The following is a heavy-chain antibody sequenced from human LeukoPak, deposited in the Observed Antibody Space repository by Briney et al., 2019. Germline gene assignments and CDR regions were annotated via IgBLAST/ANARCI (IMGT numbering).Heavy chain of an antibody. J-gene: IGHJ5*02. CDR3: VRDGYNYGSNWFDP. D-gene: IGHD5-18*01. V-gene: IGHV1-46*01. Sequence: ASVKVSRKASGYTFSSYYMHWVRQSPGQGLEWMGAINPTGTDTIYAQTFQGRVTMTRDLSTSTVYMELSRLRSEDTAVYYCVRDGYNYGSNWFDPWGQGTLVTVSS. CDR1: GYTFSSYY. CDR2: INPTGTDT.